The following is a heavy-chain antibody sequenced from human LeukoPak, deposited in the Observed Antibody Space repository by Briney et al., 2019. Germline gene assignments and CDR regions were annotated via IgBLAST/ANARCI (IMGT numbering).Heavy chain of an antibody. CDR1: VLTFSIYA. V-gene: IGHV3-23*01. Sequence: GGSLRLSCAASVLTFSIYAMSWVRQAPGKGLEWVSAISFSGGGTYYADSLKGRFTVSRDNSKDTLYLQMNSQRAEDTAVYYCAKDQDGYAAFDIWGQGTMVTVSS. J-gene: IGHJ3*02. CDR2: ISFSGGGT. CDR3: AKDQDGYAAFDI. D-gene: IGHD5-24*01.